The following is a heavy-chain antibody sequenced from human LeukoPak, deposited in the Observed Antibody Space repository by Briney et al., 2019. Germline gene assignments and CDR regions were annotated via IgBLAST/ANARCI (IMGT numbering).Heavy chain of an antibody. CDR1: GGSISSSSYY. V-gene: IGHV4-39*01. CDR3: AGDAGYCSSTSCYDNNWFDP. Sequence: SETLSLTCTVSGGSISSSSYYWGWIRQPPGKGLEWIGSIYYSGSTYYNPSLKSRVTISVDTSKNQFSLKLSSVTAADTAVYYCAGDAGYCSSTSCYDNNWFDPWGLGTLVTVSS. J-gene: IGHJ5*02. D-gene: IGHD2-2*01. CDR2: IYYSGST.